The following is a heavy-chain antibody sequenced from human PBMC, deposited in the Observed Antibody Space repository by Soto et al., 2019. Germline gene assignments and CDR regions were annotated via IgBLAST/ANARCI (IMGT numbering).Heavy chain of an antibody. V-gene: IGHV4-31*03. Sequence: QVQLQESGPGLVKPSQTLSLTCTVSGVSISSGGYYWSWIRQRPGKGLEWIGYIYYSGSTYYNPSLKSRVTISVDTSKNQFSLKLSSVTAADTAVYYCARVLYDYIWGSYPSDAFDIWGQGTMVTVSS. CDR3: ARVLYDYIWGSYPSDAFDI. D-gene: IGHD3-16*02. CDR1: GVSISSGGYY. J-gene: IGHJ3*02. CDR2: IYYSGST.